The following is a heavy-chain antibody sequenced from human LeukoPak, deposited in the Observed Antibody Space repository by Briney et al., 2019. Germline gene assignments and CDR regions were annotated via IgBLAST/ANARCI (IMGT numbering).Heavy chain of an antibody. J-gene: IGHJ4*02. CDR3: ARPYSGSYQFDY. V-gene: IGHV3-21*01. CDR1: GFTFSSYA. D-gene: IGHD1-26*01. Sequence: GGSLRLSCSASGFTFSSYAMHWVRQAPGKGLEWVSSISSSSSYIYYADSVKGRFTISRDNAKNSLYLQMNSLRAEDTAVYYCARPYSGSYQFDYWGQGTLVTVSS. CDR2: ISSSSSYI.